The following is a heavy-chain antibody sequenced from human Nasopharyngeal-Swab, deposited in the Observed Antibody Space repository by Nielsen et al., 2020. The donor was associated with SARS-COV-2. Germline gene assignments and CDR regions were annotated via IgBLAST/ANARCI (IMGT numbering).Heavy chain of an antibody. V-gene: IGHV3-23*01. CDR3: AKRDDYYESSGLGD. CDR1: GFTFSTYA. J-gene: IGHJ4*02. Sequence: GESLKISCAASGFTFSTYAMYWVRQPPAKGLEWVSIISGSGGSTYYADSVKGRFTISRDNSKNTLYLQMNSLRAEDTAVYYCAKRDDYYESSGLGDWGQETLVTVSS. D-gene: IGHD3-22*01. CDR2: ISGSGGST.